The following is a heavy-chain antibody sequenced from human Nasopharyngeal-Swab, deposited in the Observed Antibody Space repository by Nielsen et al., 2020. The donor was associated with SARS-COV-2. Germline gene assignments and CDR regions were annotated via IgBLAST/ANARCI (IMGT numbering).Heavy chain of an antibody. CDR1: GGSIGSSSYY. Sequence: SETLSLTCTVSGGSIGSSSYYWGWIRQPPGKGLAWIGSIYYSGSTYYNPSLKSRVTISVDTSKNQFSLKLSSVTAADTAVYYCARRESDIAARWPDAFDIWGQGTMVTVS. D-gene: IGHD6-6*01. CDR2: IYYSGST. CDR3: ARRESDIAARWPDAFDI. V-gene: IGHV4-39*01. J-gene: IGHJ3*02.